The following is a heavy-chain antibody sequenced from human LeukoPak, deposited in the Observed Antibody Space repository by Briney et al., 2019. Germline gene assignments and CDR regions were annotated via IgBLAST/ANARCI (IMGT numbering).Heavy chain of an antibody. CDR1: GGSISSSSYY. D-gene: IGHD5-18*01. CDR3: ARDKVAPRGYSYGPFDY. Sequence: PSETLSLTCTVSGGSISSSSYYWGWIRQPPGKGLEWIGSIYYSGSTYYNPSLKSRVTISVDTSKNQFSLKLSSVTAADTAVYYCARDKVAPRGYSYGPFDYWGQGTLVTVSS. CDR2: IYYSGST. V-gene: IGHV4-39*07. J-gene: IGHJ4*02.